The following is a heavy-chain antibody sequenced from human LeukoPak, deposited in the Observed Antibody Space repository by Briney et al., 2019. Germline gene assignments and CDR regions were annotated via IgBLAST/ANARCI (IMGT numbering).Heavy chain of an antibody. CDR3: ARDTTMITYWFDP. CDR2: INPNSGGT. J-gene: IGHJ5*02. Sequence: GASVKVSCKASGYTFTGYYMHWVRQAPGQGLEWMGWINPNSGGTNYAQKFQGRVNMTRDTSVSTAYMELNRLRSDDTGVYYCARDTTMITYWFDPWGQGTLVTVSS. D-gene: IGHD5-18*01. CDR1: GYTFTGYY. V-gene: IGHV1-2*02.